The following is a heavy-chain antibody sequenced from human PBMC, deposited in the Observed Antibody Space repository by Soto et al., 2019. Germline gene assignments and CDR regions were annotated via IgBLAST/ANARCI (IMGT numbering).Heavy chain of an antibody. D-gene: IGHD3-10*01. J-gene: IGHJ4*02. Sequence: SETLSLTCTVSGGSISSGDYYWSWIRQPPGKGLECIGYIYYSGSTYYNPSLKSRVTISVDTSKNQFSLKLSSVTAADPAGYYCAREGYYGWGSHTPLYDYWGQGTLVTVSS. CDR3: AREGYYGWGSHTPLYDY. CDR2: IYYSGST. CDR1: GGSISSGDYY. V-gene: IGHV4-30-4*01.